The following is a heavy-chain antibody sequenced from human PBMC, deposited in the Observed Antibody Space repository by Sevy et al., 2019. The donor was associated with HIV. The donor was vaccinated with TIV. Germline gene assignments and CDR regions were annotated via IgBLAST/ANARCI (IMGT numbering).Heavy chain of an antibody. CDR1: GYTFTNYD. Sequence: ASVKVSCKASGYTFTNYDINWVRQATGQGLEWMGWMNPNSGNTGYAQKFQGRVTMIRNTSMSTAYMELSSLTSDDTAVYYCARDLAGSKQGGWFDPWGQETLVTVSS. D-gene: IGHD3-16*01. CDR2: MNPNSGNT. V-gene: IGHV1-8*01. CDR3: ARDLAGSKQGGWFDP. J-gene: IGHJ5*02.